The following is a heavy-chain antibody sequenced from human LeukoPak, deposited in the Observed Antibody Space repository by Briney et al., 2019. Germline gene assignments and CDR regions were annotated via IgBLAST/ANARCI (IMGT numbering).Heavy chain of an antibody. Sequence: GGSLRLSCAASGFTFSSHSMNWVRQAPGKGLEWVSSISGTSTYIYYADSVKGRFTISRDNAKNSVYLQMNSLRAEDTAVYYCARVKPGNYFDYWGQGTLVTVSS. D-gene: IGHD1-14*01. CDR1: GFTFSSHS. CDR2: ISGTSTYI. J-gene: IGHJ4*02. CDR3: ARVKPGNYFDY. V-gene: IGHV3-21*01.